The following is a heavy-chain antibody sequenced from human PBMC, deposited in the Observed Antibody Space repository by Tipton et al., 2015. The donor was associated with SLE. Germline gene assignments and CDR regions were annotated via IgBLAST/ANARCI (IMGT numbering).Heavy chain of an antibody. CDR1: GGSFSDYY. Sequence: TLSLTCAVYGGSFSDYYWSWIRQPPGKGLEWIGEINHSGSTNYNPSLKSRVTISVDTSKNQFSLKLSSVTAADTAVYYCARGLTMIVVVTLDYWGQGTLVTVSS. V-gene: IGHV4-34*01. CDR2: INHSGST. D-gene: IGHD3-22*01. J-gene: IGHJ4*02. CDR3: ARGLTMIVVVTLDY.